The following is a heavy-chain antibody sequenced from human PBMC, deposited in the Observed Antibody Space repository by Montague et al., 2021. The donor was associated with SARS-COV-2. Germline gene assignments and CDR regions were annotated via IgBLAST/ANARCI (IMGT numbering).Heavy chain of an antibody. CDR3: VRYSGWFYFDF. V-gene: IGHV6-1*01. J-gene: IGHJ4*02. CDR2: TYFRSKWYS. Sequence: CAISGDSVSINSVAWSWLRQSPPRRLEWLGRTYFRSKWYSDYAPSVRGRLTVNPDASKNEFSLELNYVTPEDTAVYYCVRYSGWFYFDFWGQGTLVTVSS. CDR1: GDSVSINSVA. D-gene: IGHD6-19*01.